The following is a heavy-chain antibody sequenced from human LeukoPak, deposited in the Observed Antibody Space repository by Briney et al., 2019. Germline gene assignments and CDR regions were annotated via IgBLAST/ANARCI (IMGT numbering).Heavy chain of an antibody. Sequence: SATLSLTCTVSGYSISSGYYWGWIRQPSGKGLEWIGYIYYSGSTNYNPSLKSRVTISVDTSKNQFSLKLSSVTAADTAVYYCARHDYSNSHFDIWGQGTMVTVSS. V-gene: IGHV4-59*08. CDR3: ARHDYSNSHFDI. J-gene: IGHJ3*02. CDR1: GYSISSGYY. D-gene: IGHD4-11*01. CDR2: IYYSGST.